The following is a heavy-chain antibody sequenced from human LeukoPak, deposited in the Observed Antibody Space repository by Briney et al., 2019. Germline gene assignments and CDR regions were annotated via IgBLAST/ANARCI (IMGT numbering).Heavy chain of an antibody. J-gene: IGHJ5*02. D-gene: IGHD3-16*01. Sequence: ETLSLTCTVSGSSISSGGYYWGWIRQPPGKGLEWIGSIYYSGSTYYNPSLKSRVTISVDTSKNQFSLKLSSVTAADTAVYYCARGGGPAFPWFDPWGQGTLVTVSS. CDR3: ARGGGPAFPWFDP. CDR2: IYYSGST. V-gene: IGHV4-39*01. CDR1: GSSISSGGYY.